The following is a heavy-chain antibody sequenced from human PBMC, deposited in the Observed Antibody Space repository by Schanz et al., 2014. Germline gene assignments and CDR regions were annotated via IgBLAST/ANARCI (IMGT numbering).Heavy chain of an antibody. J-gene: IGHJ4*02. D-gene: IGHD3-16*01. CDR3: AKRGGGVGEEGGED. Sequence: QVQLVESGGGVVQPGRSLRLSCAGSGFSFSDYGMHWVRQAPGRGLEWVAVISYHGSERYYADSVKGRFTISRDKYKKTLYLEVGGGRKEEKEGEFCAKRGGGVGEEGGEDWGKGTLVNV. V-gene: IGHV3-30*18. CDR2: ISYHGSER. CDR1: GFSFSDYG.